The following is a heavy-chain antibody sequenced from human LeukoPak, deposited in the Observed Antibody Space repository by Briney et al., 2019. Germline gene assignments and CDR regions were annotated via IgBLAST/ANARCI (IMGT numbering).Heavy chain of an antibody. CDR2: ISSSGNTI. CDR1: GFTFSDYY. D-gene: IGHD1-26*01. J-gene: IGHJ1*01. CDR3: ARSTRRDSEIALAEYFQH. Sequence: GGSLRLSCAASGFTFSDYYMSWIRQAPGKGLEWVSYISSSGNTIYYADSVKGRFTISRDNAKNSLYLQMNSLRAEDTAVYYCARSTRRDSEIALAEYFQHWGQGTLVTVSS. V-gene: IGHV3-11*01.